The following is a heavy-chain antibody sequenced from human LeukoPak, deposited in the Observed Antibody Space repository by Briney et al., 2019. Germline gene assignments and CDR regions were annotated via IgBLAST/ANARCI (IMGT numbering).Heavy chain of an antibody. V-gene: IGHV4-34*01. D-gene: IGHD3-22*01. CDR2: INHRGST. Sequence: PSETLSLTCTVSGGSISSYYWGWIRQPPGKGLEWIGEINHRGSTNYNPSLESRVTISVDTSKNQFSLKLSSVTAADTAVYYCARGKTTYYYDSSGYFNWFDPWGQGTLVTVSS. CDR1: GGSISSYY. J-gene: IGHJ5*02. CDR3: ARGKTTYYYDSSGYFNWFDP.